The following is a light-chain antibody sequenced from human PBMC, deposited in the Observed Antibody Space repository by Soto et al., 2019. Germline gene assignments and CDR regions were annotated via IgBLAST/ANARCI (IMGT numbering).Light chain of an antibody. CDR1: QSVSSN. CDR3: QHYTDSPIT. Sequence: EIVMTQSPATLSVSPGERATLSCRASQSVSSNLAWYQQKPGQAPRLLVHGASARASGVPARFSGSGSETDFPLTISSLQSEDFAVYYCQHYTDSPITLGPGTKVDI. CDR2: GAS. V-gene: IGKV3-15*01. J-gene: IGKJ3*01.